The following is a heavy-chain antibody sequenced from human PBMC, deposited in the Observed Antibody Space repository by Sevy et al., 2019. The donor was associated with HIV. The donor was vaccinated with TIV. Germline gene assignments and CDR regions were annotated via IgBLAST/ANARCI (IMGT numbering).Heavy chain of an antibody. CDR2: IGSSSSTI. CDR3: ARVHPDEHYFDY. Sequence: GGSLRLSCAASGFTFSSYSMNWVRQAPGKGLEWVSYIGSSSSTIYYADSVKGRFTISRDNAKNSLYLQMNSLRDEDTAVYYCARVHPDEHYFDYWGQGTLVTVSS. V-gene: IGHV3-48*02. J-gene: IGHJ4*02. CDR1: GFTFSSYS.